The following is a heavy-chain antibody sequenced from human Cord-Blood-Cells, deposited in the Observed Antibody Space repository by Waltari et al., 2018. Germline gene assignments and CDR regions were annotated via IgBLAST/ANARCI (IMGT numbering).Heavy chain of an antibody. CDR3: ARDGGAFDI. CDR1: GFTFSSYG. V-gene: IGHV3-33*01. Sequence: QVQLVESGGGVVQPGRSLRLSCAASGFTFSSYGMHWVRQAPGKGLEWVAVIWYDGSNKYYADSVKGRFTISRDNSKNTLYLQMNSLRAEDTAVYYCARDGGAFDIWGQGTMVTVSS. D-gene: IGHD2-15*01. CDR2: IWYDGSNK. J-gene: IGHJ3*02.